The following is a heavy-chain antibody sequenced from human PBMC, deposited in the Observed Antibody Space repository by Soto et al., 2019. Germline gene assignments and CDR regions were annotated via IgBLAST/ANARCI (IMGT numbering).Heavy chain of an antibody. D-gene: IGHD3-9*01. V-gene: IGHV5-51*01. Sequence: GESLKISCKSSGNSFTSYWIGWVRQMPGKGLEWMGIIYPGDSDTRYSPSFQGQVTISANKSISTAYLQWSSLKASDTAMYYCARHPVLRYFDWSFYGMDVWGQGTTVTVSS. CDR2: IYPGDSDT. J-gene: IGHJ6*02. CDR1: GNSFTSYW. CDR3: ARHPVLRYFDWSFYGMDV.